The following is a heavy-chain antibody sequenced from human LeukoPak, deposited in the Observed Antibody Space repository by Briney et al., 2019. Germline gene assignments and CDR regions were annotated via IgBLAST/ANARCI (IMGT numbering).Heavy chain of an antibody. Sequence: SGGSLRLSCAASGFTFSSYGMHWVRQAPGKGLEWVAVIGYDGSNKYYADSVKGRFTISRDNSKNTLYLQMNSLRAEDTAVYYCARDTQQWLAVYGMDVWGQGTTVTVSS. CDR1: GFTFSSYG. CDR2: IGYDGSNK. J-gene: IGHJ6*02. D-gene: IGHD6-19*01. CDR3: ARDTQQWLAVYGMDV. V-gene: IGHV3-33*01.